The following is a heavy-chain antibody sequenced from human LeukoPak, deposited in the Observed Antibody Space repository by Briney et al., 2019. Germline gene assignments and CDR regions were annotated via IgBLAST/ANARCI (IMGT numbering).Heavy chain of an antibody. CDR3: ARVTGYMVGDYFDY. D-gene: IGHD6-13*01. J-gene: IGHJ4*02. CDR1: GGSISSYY. CDR2: IYYSGST. Sequence: SETLSLTCTVSGGSISSYYWSWIRQPPGKGLEWIGYIYYSGSTNYNPSLKSRVTISVKTSKNQFSLKLSSVTAADTAVYYCARVTGYMVGDYFDYWGQGTLVTVSS. V-gene: IGHV4-59*01.